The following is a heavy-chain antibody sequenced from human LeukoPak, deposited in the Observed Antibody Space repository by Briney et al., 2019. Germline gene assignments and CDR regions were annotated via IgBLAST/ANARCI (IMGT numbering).Heavy chain of an antibody. D-gene: IGHD2-21*02. J-gene: IGHJ3*02. Sequence: GGSPRLSCAASGFTLSSNYMSWVRQAPGKGLEWVSVIYSGGSTYYADSVKGRFTISRDNSKNTLYLQMNSLRAEDTAVYYCARESVVVTRVNAFDIWGQGTMVTVSS. V-gene: IGHV3-53*01. CDR2: IYSGGST. CDR1: GFTLSSNY. CDR3: ARESVVVTRVNAFDI.